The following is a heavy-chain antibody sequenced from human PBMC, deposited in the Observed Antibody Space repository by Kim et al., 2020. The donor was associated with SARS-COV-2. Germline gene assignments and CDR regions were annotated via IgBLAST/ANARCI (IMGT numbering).Heavy chain of an antibody. CDR3: ARDQARVVGASMPYYYYYGMDV. D-gene: IGHD1-26*01. Sequence: GGSLRLSCAASGFTFSSYAMHWVRQAPGKGLEWVAVISYDGSNKYYADSVKGRFTISRDNSKNTLYLQMNSLRAEDTAVYYCARDQARVVGASMPYYYYYGMDVWGQGTTVTVSS. CDR1: GFTFSSYA. J-gene: IGHJ6*02. CDR2: ISYDGSNK. V-gene: IGHV3-30*04.